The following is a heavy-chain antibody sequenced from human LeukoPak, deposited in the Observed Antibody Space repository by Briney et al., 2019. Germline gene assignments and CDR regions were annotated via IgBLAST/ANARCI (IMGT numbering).Heavy chain of an antibody. CDR3: ASVLDY. Sequence: PGGSLRLSCAASGFTFSTFAMIWVRQAPGKGLEWVAVIAYDGSDKYYADSVRGRFTISRDNSKNTVYLQMNNLKTGDTAVYYCASVLDYWGQGILVTVSS. CDR1: GFTFSTFA. CDR2: IAYDGSDK. V-gene: IGHV3-30*04. J-gene: IGHJ4*02.